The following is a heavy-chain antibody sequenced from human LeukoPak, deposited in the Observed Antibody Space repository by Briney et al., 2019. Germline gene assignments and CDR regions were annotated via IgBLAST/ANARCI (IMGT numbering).Heavy chain of an antibody. J-gene: IGHJ3*02. CDR2: IYPGDSDT. V-gene: IGHV5-51*01. CDR3: ARSDFWSGSDAFDI. D-gene: IGHD3-3*01. Sequence: GESLKISCKGTGYSFTSYWIGWGRQMPGKGLEWLGIIYPGDSDTRYSPSFQGQVTISADKSISTAYLQWSSLKASDTAMYYCARSDFWSGSDAFDIWGQGTMVTVSS. CDR1: GYSFTSYW.